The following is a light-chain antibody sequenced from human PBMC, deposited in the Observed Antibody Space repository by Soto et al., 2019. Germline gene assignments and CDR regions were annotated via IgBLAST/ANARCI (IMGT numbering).Light chain of an antibody. CDR2: GAS. CDR1: QGVSGK. V-gene: IGKV3-15*01. CDR3: QQYNIWPPWT. J-gene: IGKJ1*01. Sequence: EIVMTQSPGTLSVSPGERATLSCRASQGVSGKLAWYQQKPGQAPRLLIYGASTRATGIPARFSGSGSGTEFTLTISSLQSEDFAVYYCQQYNIWPPWTFGQGTKVDIK.